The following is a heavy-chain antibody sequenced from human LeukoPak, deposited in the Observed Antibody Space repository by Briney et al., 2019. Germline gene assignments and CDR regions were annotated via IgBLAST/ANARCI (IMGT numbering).Heavy chain of an antibody. J-gene: IGHJ3*02. Sequence: GESLKISCKGSGYGFTSYWIGWVRQMPGKGLEWMGIIYPGDSDTRYSPSFQGQVTISADKSISTAYLQWSSLKASDTAMYYCARQLYSSGWYGDNAFDIWGQGTMVTVSS. CDR3: ARQLYSSGWYGDNAFDI. CDR1: GYGFTSYW. V-gene: IGHV5-51*01. D-gene: IGHD6-19*01. CDR2: IYPGDSDT.